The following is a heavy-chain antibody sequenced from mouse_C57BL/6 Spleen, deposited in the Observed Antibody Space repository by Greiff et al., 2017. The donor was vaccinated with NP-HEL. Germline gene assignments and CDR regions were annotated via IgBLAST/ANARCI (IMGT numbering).Heavy chain of an antibody. CDR1: GYAFSSYW. Sequence: VQLVESGAELVKPGASVKISCKASGYAFSSYWMNWVKQRPGKGLEWIGQIYPGDGDTNYNGKFKGKATLTADKSSSTAYMQLSSLTSEDSAVYFCAGNYDGSSPYYLDYWGQGTTLTVSS. J-gene: IGHJ2*01. V-gene: IGHV1-80*01. D-gene: IGHD1-1*01. CDR2: IYPGDGDT. CDR3: AGNYDGSSPYYLDY.